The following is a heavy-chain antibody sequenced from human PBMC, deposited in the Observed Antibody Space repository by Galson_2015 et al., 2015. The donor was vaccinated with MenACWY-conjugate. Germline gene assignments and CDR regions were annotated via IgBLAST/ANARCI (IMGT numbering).Heavy chain of an antibody. CDR2: ISYDGSTR. V-gene: IGHV3-30*04. Sequence: SLRLSCAASGFTFSSCAMHWVRQAPGKGLEWVAVISYDGSTRYYADSVKGRFTISRDSSNNTLYLQMNSLRADDTAVYYCARGTVSTYSYFDYWGQGTLVTVSS. J-gene: IGHJ4*02. CDR3: ARGTVSTYSYFDY. CDR1: GFTFSSCA. D-gene: IGHD5-18*01.